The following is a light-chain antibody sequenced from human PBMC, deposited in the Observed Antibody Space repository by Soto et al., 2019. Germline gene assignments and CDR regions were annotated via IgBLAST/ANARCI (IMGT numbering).Light chain of an antibody. V-gene: IGLV2-11*01. CDR2: DVS. J-gene: IGLJ1*01. Sequence: QSALTQPRSVSGSPGQSVTISCTGTSSDVGGYNYVSWYQQHPGNAPKLMIYDVSKRPSGVPDRFSGSKTGNTASLTISALQAEDEADYYCCSYAGSYYVFGTGTKLTVL. CDR3: CSYAGSYYV. CDR1: SSDVGGYNY.